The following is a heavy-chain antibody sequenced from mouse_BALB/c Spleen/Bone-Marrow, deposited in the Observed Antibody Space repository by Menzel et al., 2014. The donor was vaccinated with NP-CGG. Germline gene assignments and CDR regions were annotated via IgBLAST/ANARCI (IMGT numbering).Heavy chain of an antibody. CDR1: GYAFSAYW. D-gene: IGHD1-2*01. V-gene: IGHV1-80*01. J-gene: IGHJ2*01. Sequence: VQLQQSGAELVRPGSSVKVSCKASGYAFSAYWMNWVKQRPGQGLEWIGQIYPGDGDTNYNGKFKGKATLTADKSSSTAYMQLSSLTSEDSAVYLCTRSTATFDYWGQGTTLTVSS. CDR3: TRSTATFDY. CDR2: IYPGDGDT.